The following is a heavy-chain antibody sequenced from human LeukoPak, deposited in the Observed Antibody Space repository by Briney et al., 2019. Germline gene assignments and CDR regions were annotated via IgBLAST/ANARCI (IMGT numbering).Heavy chain of an antibody. CDR1: GFTFSRSA. J-gene: IGHJ4*02. D-gene: IGHD3-10*01. CDR2: IKSKTDGGAT. V-gene: IGHV3-15*01. CDR3: TTILWFGELGVDS. Sequence: GGSLRLSCAASGFTFSRSAMHWVRQAPGKGLEWVGHIKSKTDGGATDYGAPVKGRFTISRDDSKNTLFLQMNSLKTEDTAVYYCTTILWFGELGVDSWGQGTLVTVSS.